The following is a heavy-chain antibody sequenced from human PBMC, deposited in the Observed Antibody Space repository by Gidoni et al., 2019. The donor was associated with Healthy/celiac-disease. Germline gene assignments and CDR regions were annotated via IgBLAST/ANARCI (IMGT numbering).Heavy chain of an antibody. CDR3: TPGSYYY. V-gene: IGHV3-73*01. D-gene: IGHD1-26*01. CDR1: GFNFSGSA. Sequence: EVKLVESGGGLVQPGGSLNLYCAASGFNFSGSAMHWVRQASGKGLEWVGRIRSKANSYATAYAASVKGRVTISRDDSKDTAYLQMNSLRTEDTAVYYCTPGSYYYWGQGTLVTISS. J-gene: IGHJ4*02. CDR2: IRSKANSYAT.